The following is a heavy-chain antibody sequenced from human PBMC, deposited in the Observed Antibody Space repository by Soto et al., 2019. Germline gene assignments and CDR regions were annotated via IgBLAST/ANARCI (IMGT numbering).Heavy chain of an antibody. J-gene: IGHJ4*02. D-gene: IGHD2-21*02. CDR3: AGVYYGGDSVNNF. V-gene: IGHV3-30-3*01. CDR2: TSYDGNNR. Sequence: VGSLRLSCAGSGFSFSSYVLSWVRQAPGRGLEWVAATSYDGNNRYYADSVKGRFIISRDNSKNTLDLEMETPRPEDTAVYYCAGVYYGGDSVNNFWGQGTPVTVSS. CDR1: GFSFSSYV.